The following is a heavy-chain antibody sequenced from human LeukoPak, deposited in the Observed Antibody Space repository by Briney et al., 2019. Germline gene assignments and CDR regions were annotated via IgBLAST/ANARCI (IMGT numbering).Heavy chain of an antibody. J-gene: IGHJ4*02. D-gene: IGHD2-15*01. V-gene: IGHV1-69*05. CDR3: ARDLLGPSDY. CDR2: IIPIFGTA. Sequence: SVKVSCKAFGGTFSSYAISWVRQAPGQGLEWMGGIIPIFGTANYAQKFQGRVTITTDESTSTAYMELSSLRSEDTAVYYCARDLLGPSDYWGQGTLVTVSS. CDR1: GGTFSSYA.